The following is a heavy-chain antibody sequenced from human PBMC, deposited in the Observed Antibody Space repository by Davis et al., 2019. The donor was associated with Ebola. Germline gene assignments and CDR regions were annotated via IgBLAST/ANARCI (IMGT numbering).Heavy chain of an antibody. V-gene: IGHV4-31*03. CDR2: IYYSGST. CDR3: ARDGGVTTNWFDP. J-gene: IGHJ5*02. D-gene: IGHD3-16*01. Sequence: LRLSCTVPGGSISSGGYYWSWIRQHPGKGLEWIGYIYYSGSTYYNPSLKSRVTISVDTSKNQCYLKLSSVTAADTAVYYYARDGGVTTNWFDPWGQGTLVTVSS. CDR1: GGSISSGGYY.